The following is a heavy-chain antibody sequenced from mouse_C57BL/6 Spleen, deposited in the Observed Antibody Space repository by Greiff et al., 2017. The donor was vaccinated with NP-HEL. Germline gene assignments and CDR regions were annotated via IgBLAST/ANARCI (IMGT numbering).Heavy chain of an antibody. D-gene: IGHD2-5*01. CDR1: GYTFTSYW. CDR2: INPSNGGT. Sequence: VQLQQPGTELAKPGASVKLSCKASGYTFTSYWMHWVKQRPGQGLEWIGNINPSNGGTNYNEKFKSKATLTVDKSSSTAYMQLSSLTSEDSAVYYCARVRYYSNYDYAMDYWGQGTSVTVSS. V-gene: IGHV1-53*01. J-gene: IGHJ4*01. CDR3: ARVRYYSNYDYAMDY.